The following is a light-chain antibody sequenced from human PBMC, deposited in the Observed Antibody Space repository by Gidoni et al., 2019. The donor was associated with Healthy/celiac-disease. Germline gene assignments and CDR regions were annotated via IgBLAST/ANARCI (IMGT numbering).Light chain of an antibody. J-gene: IGKJ1*01. CDR3: QQYGSAPRT. Sequence: VLTQSPGTLSLSPGDRATLSCRASQSVSSSYLAWYQQKPGQAPRLLIYGASSRATGIPDRFSGSGSGTDFTLTISRLEPEDFAVYYCQQYGSAPRTFGQGTKVEIK. CDR1: QSVSSSY. V-gene: IGKV3-20*01. CDR2: GAS.